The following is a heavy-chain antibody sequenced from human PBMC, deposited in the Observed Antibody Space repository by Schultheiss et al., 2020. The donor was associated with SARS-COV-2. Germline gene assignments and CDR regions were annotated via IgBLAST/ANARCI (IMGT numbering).Heavy chain of an antibody. CDR1: GFTFSGYG. V-gene: IGHV3-33*08. J-gene: IGHJ4*02. D-gene: IGHD3-16*01. CDR3: TRAPSGGAIDY. CDR2: IWYDGGNK. Sequence: GGSLRLSCAASGFTFSGYGMHWVRQAPGKGLEWVALIWYDGGNKYYTDSVKGRFTISRDNSKNTLYLQMNSLRDEDTAVYYCTRAPSGGAIDYWGQGTLVTVSS.